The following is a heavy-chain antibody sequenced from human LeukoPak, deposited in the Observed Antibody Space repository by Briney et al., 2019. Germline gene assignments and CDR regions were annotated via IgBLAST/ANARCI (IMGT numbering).Heavy chain of an antibody. CDR3: ARIFGVVPDAFDI. D-gene: IGHD3-3*01. CDR1: GITLSNYG. Sequence: GGSLRLSCAVSGITLSNYGMSWVRQAPGKGLEWVANIKQDGSEKYYVDSVKGRFTISRDNAKNSLYLQMNSLRAEDTAVYYCARIFGVVPDAFDIWGQGTMVTVSS. V-gene: IGHV3-7*01. CDR2: IKQDGSEK. J-gene: IGHJ3*02.